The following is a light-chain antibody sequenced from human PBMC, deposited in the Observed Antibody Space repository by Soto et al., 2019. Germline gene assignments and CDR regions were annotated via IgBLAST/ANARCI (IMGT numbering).Light chain of an antibody. CDR3: QSLNSFPIT. CDR1: QDIVTY. Sequence: IQLTQSPSSLSASVGDSVTITCRASQDIVTYLAWYQQKPGKAPKLLIYLASTLQGGVPSRYSGSGSGTDFTLTISSLQPEDVATYYCQSLNSFPITFGGGTKVDIK. V-gene: IGKV1-9*01. J-gene: IGKJ4*01. CDR2: LAS.